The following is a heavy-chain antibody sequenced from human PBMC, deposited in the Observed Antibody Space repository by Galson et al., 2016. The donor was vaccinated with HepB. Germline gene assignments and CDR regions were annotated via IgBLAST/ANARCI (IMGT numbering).Heavy chain of an antibody. J-gene: IGHJ4*02. Sequence: CAISGDSVLNNNLAWNWIRQSPSRGLEWLGRTYHRSQWYHDYAVSVRNRITIDPDTAKNQLSLQLKSVSPDDTAVYYCSRGWSNLDYWGQGSLVIVSS. D-gene: IGHD3-16*02. CDR2: TYHRSQWYH. V-gene: IGHV6-1*01. CDR1: GDSVLNNNLA. CDR3: SRGWSNLDY.